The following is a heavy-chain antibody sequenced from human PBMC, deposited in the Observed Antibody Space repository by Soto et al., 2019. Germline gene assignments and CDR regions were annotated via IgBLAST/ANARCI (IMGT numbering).Heavy chain of an antibody. CDR2: MHYDGST. CDR1: GASISRGGYY. V-gene: IGHV4-31*03. D-gene: IGHD1-26*01. CDR3: ARTKVGHSIPSDF. Sequence: QVQLQESGPGLVKPSQTLSLTCSVSGASISRGGYYWGWIRQHPGKGLEWIAYMHYDGSTFYNPSLQSRVTISSDTSKNQFSLKVRSVTATDTAIYYCARTKVGHSIPSDFWGQGTLVTVSS. J-gene: IGHJ4*02.